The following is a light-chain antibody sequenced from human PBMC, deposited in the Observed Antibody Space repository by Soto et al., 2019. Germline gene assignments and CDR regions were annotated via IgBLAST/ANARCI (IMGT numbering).Light chain of an antibody. CDR3: QQSYSTLAWT. CDR2: AAS. CDR1: QSISSY. Sequence: DIQMTQSPSSLSASVGDRVTITCRASQSISSYLNWYQQKPGKAPKLLIYAASSLQSGVPSRFSGSGSGTDFTLTISSLQPEYVAIYYCQQSYSTLAWTFGQGTKVDI. J-gene: IGKJ1*01. V-gene: IGKV1-39*01.